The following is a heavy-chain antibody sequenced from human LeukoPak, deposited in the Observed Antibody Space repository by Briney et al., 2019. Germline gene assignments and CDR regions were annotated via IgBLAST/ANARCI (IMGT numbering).Heavy chain of an antibody. CDR3: ARTALTGIYFDY. CDR2: IYYSGST. D-gene: IGHD5-18*01. CDR1: GGSISSGDYY. J-gene: IGHJ4*02. Sequence: SETLSLTCTVSGGSISSGDYYWSWIRQPPGKGLEWIGYIYYSGSTYYNPSLKSRVTISVDTSKNQFSLKLSSVTAADTAVYYCARTALTGIYFDYWGQGTLVTVSS. V-gene: IGHV4-30-4*01.